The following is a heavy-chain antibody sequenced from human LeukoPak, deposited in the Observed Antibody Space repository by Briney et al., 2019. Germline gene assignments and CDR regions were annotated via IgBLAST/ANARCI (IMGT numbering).Heavy chain of an antibody. CDR1: GGSISIYY. CDR2: NYYSGST. D-gene: IGHD3-3*01. Sequence: SETLSLTCTVSGGSISIYYWSWIRQPPGKGLECIGYNYYSGSTNYNPSLKSRVTISVDTSKNQFSLKLSSVTAADTAVYYCARAYYDFWSGDMGIYYHYYMDVWGKGTTVTVSS. V-gene: IGHV4-59*01. J-gene: IGHJ6*03. CDR3: ARAYYDFWSGDMGIYYHYYMDV.